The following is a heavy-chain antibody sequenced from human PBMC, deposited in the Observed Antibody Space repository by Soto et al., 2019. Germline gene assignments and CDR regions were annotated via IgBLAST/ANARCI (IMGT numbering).Heavy chain of an antibody. D-gene: IGHD1-1*01. Sequence: PSDTLSLTCSVFGGSVSSGGHDWSWIRQPPGKGLEWIAYISDTGTTNYNPSLKSRVTISLVMSKNRVSLRLDSVTAADTAVYYCARDRSDNDNSYDPVDVWGQRTMVTVSS. CDR2: ISDTGTT. V-gene: IGHV4-61*08. CDR3: ARDRSDNDNSYDPVDV. J-gene: IGHJ3*01. CDR1: GGSVSSGGHD.